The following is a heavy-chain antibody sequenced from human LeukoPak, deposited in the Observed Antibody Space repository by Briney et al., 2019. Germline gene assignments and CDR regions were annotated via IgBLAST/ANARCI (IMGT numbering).Heavy chain of an antibody. Sequence: GGSLRLSCAASGFTFDDYAMHWVRQAPGKGLEWVSGISWNSGSIGYADSVKGRFTISRDNSKNTLYLQMNSLRSEDTAVYYCARDLYDILTGYYKGFDYWGQGTLVTVSS. CDR1: GFTFDDYA. CDR3: ARDLYDILTGYYKGFDY. D-gene: IGHD3-9*01. V-gene: IGHV3-9*01. J-gene: IGHJ4*02. CDR2: ISWNSGSI.